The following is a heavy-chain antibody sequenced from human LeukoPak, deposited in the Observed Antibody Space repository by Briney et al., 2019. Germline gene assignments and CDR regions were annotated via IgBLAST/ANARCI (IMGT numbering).Heavy chain of an antibody. CDR3: ARDIINSGSYAIDY. CDR2: ISSSSSTI. Sequence: GGSLRLSCAASGFTFSSYSMNWVRQAPGKGLEWVSYISSSSSTIYYADSVKGRFIISRDNAKNSLYLQMNSLRDEDTAVYYCARDIINSGSYAIDYWGQGTLVTVSS. V-gene: IGHV3-48*02. CDR1: GFTFSSYS. D-gene: IGHD1-26*01. J-gene: IGHJ4*02.